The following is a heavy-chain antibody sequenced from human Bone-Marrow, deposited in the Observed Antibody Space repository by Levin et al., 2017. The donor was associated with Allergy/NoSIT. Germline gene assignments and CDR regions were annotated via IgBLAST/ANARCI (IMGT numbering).Heavy chain of an antibody. Sequence: GGSLRLSCTVSGFTFSIYSINWVRQAPGKGLEWVSSISSSGSDMCYVDSVRGRFTISRDNAKNSLTLQMNSLRAEDTAVYYCARGIIGDVRVAHKEAFDIWGQGTMVSVSS. CDR1: GFTFSIYS. J-gene: IGHJ3*02. CDR3: ARGIIGDVRVAHKEAFDI. V-gene: IGHV3-21*01. CDR2: ISSSGSDM. D-gene: IGHD2-8*02.